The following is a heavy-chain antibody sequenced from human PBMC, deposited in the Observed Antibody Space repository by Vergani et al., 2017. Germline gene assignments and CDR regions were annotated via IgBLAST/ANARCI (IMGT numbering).Heavy chain of an antibody. J-gene: IGHJ6*02. CDR2: ISSDGKST. CDR1: GFTFSTFN. Sequence: LESGGGLVQPGGSIRLSCFGSGFTFSTFNMHWVRQIPGKGLEYISGISSDGKSTNYAKSVKGRFIVTRDNSKNSLQLQMGNLRVEDTGIYYCSKDEQYTAPLERGYFHVLDVWGQGTTVSVSS. D-gene: IGHD2-2*02. CDR3: SKDEQYTAPLERGYFHVLDV. V-gene: IGHV3-64*01.